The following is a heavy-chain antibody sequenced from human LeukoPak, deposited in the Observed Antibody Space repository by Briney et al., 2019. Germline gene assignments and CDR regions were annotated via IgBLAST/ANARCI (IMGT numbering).Heavy chain of an antibody. V-gene: IGHV1-69*13. CDR2: IIPIFGTA. D-gene: IGHD2-15*01. J-gene: IGHJ6*03. CDR3: ARGVAHYPYYYYYYMDV. Sequence: SVKVSCKASRGTFSSYAISWVRQAPGQGLEWMGGIIPIFGTANYAQKFQGRVTITADESTSTAYMELSSLRSEDTAVYYCARGVAHYPYYYYYYMDVWGKGTTVTISS. CDR1: RGTFSSYA.